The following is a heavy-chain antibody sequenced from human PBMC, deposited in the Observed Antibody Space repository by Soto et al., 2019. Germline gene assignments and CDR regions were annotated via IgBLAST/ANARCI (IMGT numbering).Heavy chain of an antibody. V-gene: IGHV1-18*01. D-gene: IGHD5-12*01. Sequence: QVQLVQSGAEVKKPGASVKVSCKASGYTFTSYGFSWLREAPGQGLEWMGWISAYNGNTNYAQKFQGRVTVTIDTSTSTAHMELRSLRSDDTAVYFCARDRGYSGYYWNYYFDYWGQGTLVTVSS. CDR2: ISAYNGNT. CDR3: ARDRGYSGYYWNYYFDY. CDR1: GYTFTSYG. J-gene: IGHJ4*02.